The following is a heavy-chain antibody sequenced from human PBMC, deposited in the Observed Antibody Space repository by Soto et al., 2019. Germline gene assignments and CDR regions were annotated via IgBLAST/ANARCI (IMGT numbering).Heavy chain of an antibody. CDR2: IIPIFGTA. CDR3: AARRGGDSNYYYYGMDV. D-gene: IGHD2-21*02. J-gene: IGHJ6*02. V-gene: IGHV1-69*12. Sequence: QVQLVQSGAEVKKPGSSVKVSCKASGGTFSSYAISWVRQAPGQGLEWMGGIIPIFGTANYAQKFQGRVTINADESTSTAYMELSSLRSEDTAVYYCAARRGGDSNYYYYGMDVWGQGTTVTVSS. CDR1: GGTFSSYA.